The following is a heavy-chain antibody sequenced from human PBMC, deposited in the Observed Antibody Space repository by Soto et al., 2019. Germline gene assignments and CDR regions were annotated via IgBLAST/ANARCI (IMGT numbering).Heavy chain of an antibody. Sequence: QVQLVESGGGVVQPGGSLRLSCAASGFTFSYYGFHWVRQAPGKGLEWVAVMHTGGNEKYYVVSVKGRFTFSRDDSRNMVYLEMSGLRAEDTAEYFCARDADTTGHYSHFDLWGRGALVAVS. CDR1: GFTFSYYG. V-gene: IGHV3-33*08. CDR2: MHTGGNEK. D-gene: IGHD3-9*01. J-gene: IGHJ4*02. CDR3: ARDADTTGHYSHFDL.